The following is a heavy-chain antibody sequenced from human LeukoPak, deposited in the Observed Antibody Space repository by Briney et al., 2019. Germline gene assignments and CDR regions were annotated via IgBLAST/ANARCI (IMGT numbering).Heavy chain of an antibody. J-gene: IGHJ3*01. Sequence: PGGSLRLSCAASGFTFTSYAMSSVRQAPGKGLEWVSTISVSGVSTYYADSVKGRFTISRDNSKNTLYLQMNSLRAEDTAVYYCAKGYCSGGSCYFGAFDVWGQGTLVTVSS. CDR3: AKGYCSGGSCYFGAFDV. CDR1: GFTFTSYA. D-gene: IGHD2-15*01. CDR2: ISVSGVST. V-gene: IGHV3-23*01.